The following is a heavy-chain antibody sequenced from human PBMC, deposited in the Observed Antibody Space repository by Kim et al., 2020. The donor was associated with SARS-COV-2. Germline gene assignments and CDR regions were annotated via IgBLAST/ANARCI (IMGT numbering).Heavy chain of an antibody. V-gene: IGHV4-34*01. D-gene: IGHD3-3*01. Sequence: SETLSLTCAVYGASFSGYYWSWIRQSPGKGLEWIGEINHSGAISHNPSLKSRLTISMDTPKNQFSLKLTSVTAADTAFYYCARGRAGVVPSPVLGLGPYYEYFIMDVWGHGTAVTVAS. CDR1: GASFSGYY. CDR2: INHSGAI. CDR3: ARGRAGVVPSPVLGLGPYYEYFIMDV. J-gene: IGHJ6*02.